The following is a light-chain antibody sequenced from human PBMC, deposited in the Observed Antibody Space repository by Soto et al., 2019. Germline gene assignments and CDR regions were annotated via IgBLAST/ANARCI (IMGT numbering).Light chain of an antibody. CDR2: GAS. CDR1: QSVNNN. J-gene: IGKJ1*01. CDR3: QEYYRRPPAT. Sequence: ELVLTQSPATLSVSPGEGVTLSCRARQSVNNNLAWYQQKPGQAPSLLIYGASTRAAGVPARFSGSGSGTEFTLTISSLQSEDFAVYYCQEYYRRPPATFGQGTKVEIK. V-gene: IGKV3-15*01.